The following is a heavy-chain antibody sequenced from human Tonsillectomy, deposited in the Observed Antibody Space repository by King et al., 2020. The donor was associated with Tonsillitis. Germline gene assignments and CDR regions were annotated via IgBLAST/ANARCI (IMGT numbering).Heavy chain of an antibody. D-gene: IGHD7-27*01. CDR3: ARDPIPNWGLGGYYFDY. J-gene: IGHJ4*02. CDR1: GFTFSNHG. V-gene: IGHV3-33*01. Sequence: VQLVESGGGVVQPGRSLRLSCAASGFTFSNHGMHWVRQAPGKGLEWGEVIWSDGRNKFYADSVKGRFAIARDNANNTLYRQMNSLGAEDTAVYYCARDPIPNWGLGGYYFDYWGQGTLVTVSS. CDR2: IWSDGRNK.